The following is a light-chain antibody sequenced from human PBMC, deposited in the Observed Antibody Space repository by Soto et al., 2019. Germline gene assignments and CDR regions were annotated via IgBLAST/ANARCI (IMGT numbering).Light chain of an antibody. CDR3: SSHTNSSTYVV. Sequence: QSALTQPASVSGSPGQSITISCTGTSSDVGGYNYVSWYQQYPGKAPKLMIYEVSNRPSGVSNRFSGSKSGNTASLTISGLQAEDEADYYCSSHTNSSTYVVFGGGTKLPVL. V-gene: IGLV2-14*01. CDR2: EVS. CDR1: SSDVGGYNY. J-gene: IGLJ2*01.